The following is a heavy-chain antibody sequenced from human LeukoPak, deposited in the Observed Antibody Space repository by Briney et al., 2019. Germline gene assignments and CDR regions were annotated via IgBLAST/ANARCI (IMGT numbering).Heavy chain of an antibody. CDR2: IYYSAST. CDR1: GGSISSSSYY. CDR3: ARARGYDYYY. V-gene: IGHV4-39*07. J-gene: IGHJ4*02. D-gene: IGHD5-12*01. Sequence: SETLSLTCTVSGGSISSSSYYWGWIRQPPGKGLEWIGSIYYSASTYYNPSLKSRVTVSLDTSRNQFSLKLSSVTAADTAVYYCARARGYDYYYWGQGTLVTVSS.